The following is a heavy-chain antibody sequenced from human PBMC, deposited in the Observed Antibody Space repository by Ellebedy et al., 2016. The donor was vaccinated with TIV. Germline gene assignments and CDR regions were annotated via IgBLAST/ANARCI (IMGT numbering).Heavy chain of an antibody. D-gene: IGHD3-22*01. CDR1: GFTFSSYA. CDR2: FSGRNSST. Sequence: GGSLRLSCAASGFTFSSYAMSWVRQAPGKGLEWVSTFSGRNSSTYYADSVKGRFTISRKNSKNTLYLQMNSLRAEDTAIYYCSKGSGYYPRYGMDVWGQGTTVTVSS. CDR3: SKGSGYYPRYGMDV. V-gene: IGHV3-23*01. J-gene: IGHJ6*02.